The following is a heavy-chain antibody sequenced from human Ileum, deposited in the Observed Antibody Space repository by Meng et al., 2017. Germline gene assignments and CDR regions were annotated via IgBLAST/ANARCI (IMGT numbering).Heavy chain of an antibody. D-gene: IGHD1-20*01. J-gene: IGHJ5*02. CDR1: GSTFTGYH. V-gene: IGHV1-2*06. CDR3: AIITAGGA. CDR2: INPNSGGT. Sequence: QVHLVQSGAVVKKPGAFMKVSSKASGSTFTGYHMHWVRQAPGQGLEWMGRINPNSGGTIYAQKFQGRVTMTRDTSISTGYMELSRLRSDDTAVYYCAIITAGGAWGQGTLVTVSS.